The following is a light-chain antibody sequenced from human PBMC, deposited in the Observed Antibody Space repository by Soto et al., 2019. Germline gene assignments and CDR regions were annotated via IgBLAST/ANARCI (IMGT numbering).Light chain of an antibody. J-gene: IGKJ1*01. Sequence: DIQMTQSPSSLSASVGDRVTITCRASRSISSYLNWYQQKPGKAPKLLIYAASSLQSGVPSRFSGSVSGTDFTLTISSLQPEDFATYYCQQSYSTPRTFGQGTKVDIK. CDR1: RSISSY. CDR3: QQSYSTPRT. CDR2: AAS. V-gene: IGKV1-39*01.